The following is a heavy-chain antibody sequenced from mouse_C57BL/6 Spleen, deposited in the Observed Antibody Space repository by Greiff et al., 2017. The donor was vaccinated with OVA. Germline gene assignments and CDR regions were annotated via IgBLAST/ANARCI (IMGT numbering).Heavy chain of an antibody. CDR2: ILPGSGST. J-gene: IGHJ2*01. Sequence: QVQLQQSGAELMKPGASVKLSCKATGYTFTGYWIAWVKQRPGHGLEWIGEILPGSGSTNYNEKFKGKATFPADTSSNTAYMQLSSLTTEDSSIYYCARRRTTVVHYFDYWGQGTTLTVSS. CDR3: ARRRTTVVHYFDY. D-gene: IGHD1-1*01. V-gene: IGHV1-9*01. CDR1: GYTFTGYW.